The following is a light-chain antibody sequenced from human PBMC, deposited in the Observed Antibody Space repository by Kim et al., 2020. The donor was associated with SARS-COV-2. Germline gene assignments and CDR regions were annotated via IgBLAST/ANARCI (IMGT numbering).Light chain of an antibody. CDR3: QQRSNWPPALT. CDR2: DAS. Sequence: SPGERATLSCRASQSVSSYLAWYQQKPGQAPRLLIYDASNRATGIPARFSGSGSGTDFTLTISSLEPEDFAVYYCQQRSNWPPALTFGGGTKVEI. CDR1: QSVSSY. V-gene: IGKV3-11*01. J-gene: IGKJ4*01.